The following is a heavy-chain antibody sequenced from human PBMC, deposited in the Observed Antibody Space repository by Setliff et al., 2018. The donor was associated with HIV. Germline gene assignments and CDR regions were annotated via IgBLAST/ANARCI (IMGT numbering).Heavy chain of an antibody. Sequence: PSETLSLTCTVSGGSISSGSYYWTWIRQPAGKGLEWIGRIYTSGSIHYNPSLKSRVTISVDTSKNQFSLKVSSVNAPDTAVYFCAREDGEYTSSPRWFDPWGQGTQVTVS. CDR1: GGSISSGSYY. CDR3: AREDGEYTSSPRWFDP. V-gene: IGHV4-61*02. D-gene: IGHD6-13*01. CDR2: IYTSGSI. J-gene: IGHJ5*02.